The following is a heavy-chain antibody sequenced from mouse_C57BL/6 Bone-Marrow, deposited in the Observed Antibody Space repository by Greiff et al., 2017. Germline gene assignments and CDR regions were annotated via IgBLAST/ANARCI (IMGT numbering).Heavy chain of an antibody. CDR2: INSGSGGT. CDR1: GYAFTNYL. D-gene: IGHD2-4*01. J-gene: IGHJ3*01. CDR3: ASHYDYVYAY. Sequence: QVQLQQSGAELVRPGTSVKVSCKASGYAFTNYLIEWVKQRPGQGLEWIGVINSGSGGTNYNEKFKGKATLTADKSSSTAYMQLSSLTSENSAVYFCASHYDYVYAYWGQGTLVTVSA. V-gene: IGHV1-54*01.